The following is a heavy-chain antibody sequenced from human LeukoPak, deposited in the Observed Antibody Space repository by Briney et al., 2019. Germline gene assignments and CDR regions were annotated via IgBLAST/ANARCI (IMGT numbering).Heavy chain of an antibody. CDR1: GYTFIDFTDYH. CDR2: LNPKIGDI. Sequence: ASVKVSCKASGYTFIDFTDYHLQGVRPAPGEGREGVGRLNPKIGDIYYAQKFQGRVTITGDTSINTAYMELSSLRSDDTAMYYCARELVPAAFDYWGQGTLVTVSS. V-gene: IGHV1-2*06. CDR3: ARELVPAAFDY. J-gene: IGHJ4*02. D-gene: IGHD2-2*01.